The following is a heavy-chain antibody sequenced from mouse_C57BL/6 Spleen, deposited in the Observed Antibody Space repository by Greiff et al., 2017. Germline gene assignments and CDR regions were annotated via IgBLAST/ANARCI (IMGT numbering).Heavy chain of an antibody. CDR3: TPTAQVYYFDY. V-gene: IGHV1-15*01. Sequence: VQLQQSGAELVRPGASVTLSCKASGYTFTDYEMHWVKQTPVHGLEWIGAIDPETGGTAYNQKFKGKAILTADKSSSTAYMELRSLTSEDSAVYYCTPTAQVYYFDYWGQGTTLTVSS. CDR1: GYTFTDYE. J-gene: IGHJ2*01. D-gene: IGHD3-2*02. CDR2: IDPETGGT.